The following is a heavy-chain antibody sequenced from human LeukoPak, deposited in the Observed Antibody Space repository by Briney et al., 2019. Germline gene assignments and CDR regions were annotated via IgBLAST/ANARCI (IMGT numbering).Heavy chain of an antibody. CDR3: AKDGSDYGDYLDAFDI. Sequence: GGSLRLSCAASGFTFSSYAMSWVRQAPGKGLEWVSAISGSGGSTYYADSVKGRFTISRDNSKNTLYLQMNSLRAEDTAVYYCAKDGSDYGDYLDAFDIWGQGTMVTVSS. V-gene: IGHV3-23*01. CDR2: ISGSGGST. J-gene: IGHJ3*02. CDR1: GFTFSSYA. D-gene: IGHD4-17*01.